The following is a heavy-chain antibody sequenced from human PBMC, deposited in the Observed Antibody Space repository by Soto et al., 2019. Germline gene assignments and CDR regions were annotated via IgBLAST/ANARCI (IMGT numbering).Heavy chain of an antibody. V-gene: IGHV3-23*01. Sequence: PGGSLRLSCTASGFTLRSHTMSWVRQAPGKGLEWVSAISGSGGSTYYADSVKGRFTISRDNSKNTLYLQMNNLRVEDTAVYYCARGYYDTTGFYAYYFDYWGQGTLVTVSS. J-gene: IGHJ4*02. D-gene: IGHD3-22*01. CDR1: GFTLRSHT. CDR3: ARGYYDTTGFYAYYFDY. CDR2: ISGSGGST.